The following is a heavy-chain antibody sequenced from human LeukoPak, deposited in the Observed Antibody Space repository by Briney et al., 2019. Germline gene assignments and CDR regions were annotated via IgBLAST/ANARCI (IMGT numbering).Heavy chain of an antibody. J-gene: IGHJ4*02. D-gene: IGHD6-19*01. CDR3: AREGGWYYFDY. V-gene: IGHV3-21*01. CDR2: ISSSSSYI. Sequence: GGSLRLSCAASGFTFSSYSMKWVRQAPGKGLEWVSSISSSSSYIYYADSVKGRFTISSDNAKNSLYLQMNSLRAEDTAVYYCAREGGWYYFDYWGQGTLVTVSS. CDR1: GFTFSSYS.